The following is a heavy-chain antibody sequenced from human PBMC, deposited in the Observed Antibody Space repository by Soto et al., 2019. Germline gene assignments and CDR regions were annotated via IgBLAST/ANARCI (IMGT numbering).Heavy chain of an antibody. V-gene: IGHV2-5*02. CDR3: AHEVIVVAGSFDY. Sequence: QITLKESGPTLVKPTQTLTLTCTFSGFSLSTSGVGVGWIRQPPGKALEWLALIYWDDDKRYSPSLKSRPTTTKDTTKLRMVLTLTSMDPVGAATYDCAHEVIVVAGSFDYWGKGTLVTVSS. J-gene: IGHJ4*02. D-gene: IGHD6-19*01. CDR2: IYWDDDK. CDR1: GFSLSTSGVG.